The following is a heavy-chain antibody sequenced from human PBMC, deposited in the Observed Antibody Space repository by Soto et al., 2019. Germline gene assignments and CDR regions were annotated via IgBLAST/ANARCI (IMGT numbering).Heavy chain of an antibody. V-gene: IGHV3-21*01. CDR2: ISSSSSYI. CDR1: VFTFSSYS. D-gene: IGHD2-15*01. J-gene: IGHJ6*02. Sequence: PGVSLGLSCASSVFTFSSYSMNWVRQAPGKGLEWVSSISSSSSYIYYADSVKGRFTISRDNAKNSLYLQMNSLRAEDTAVYYCARDFFCSGGSCRDPYHGMDVWGQGTTVTVSS. CDR3: ARDFFCSGGSCRDPYHGMDV.